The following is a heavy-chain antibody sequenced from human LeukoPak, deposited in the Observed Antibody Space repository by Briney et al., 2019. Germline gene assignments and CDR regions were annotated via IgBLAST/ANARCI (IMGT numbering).Heavy chain of an antibody. CDR3: AKFYDSSGYYFYGMDV. D-gene: IGHD3-22*01. V-gene: IGHV3-23*01. CDR2: ISGSGGST. CDR1: GFIFSNYW. J-gene: IGHJ6*02. Sequence: GGSLRLSCAASGFIFSNYWMTWVRQAPGKGLEWVSAISGSGGSTYYADSVKGRFTISRDNSKNTLYLQMNSLRAEDTAVYYCAKFYDSSGYYFYGMDVWGQGTTVTVSS.